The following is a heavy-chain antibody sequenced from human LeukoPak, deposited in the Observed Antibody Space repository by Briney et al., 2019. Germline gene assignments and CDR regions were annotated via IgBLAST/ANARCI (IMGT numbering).Heavy chain of an antibody. CDR2: IYYSGST. CDR3: ARSIVPAAIFDY. J-gene: IGHJ4*02. D-gene: IGHD2-2*01. Sequence: SETLSLTCTVSGGSISSGDYYWSWIRQPPGKGLEWIGYIYYSGSTYYNPSLKSRVTISVDTSKNQFSLKLSSVTAADTAVYYCARSIVPAAIFDYWGQGTLVAVSS. CDR1: GGSISSGDYY. V-gene: IGHV4-30-4*08.